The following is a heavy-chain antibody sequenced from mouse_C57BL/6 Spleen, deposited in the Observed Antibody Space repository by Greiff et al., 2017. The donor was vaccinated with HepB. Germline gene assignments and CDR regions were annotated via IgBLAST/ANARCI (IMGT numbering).Heavy chain of an antibody. J-gene: IGHJ4*01. D-gene: IGHD2-3*01. Sequence: QVHVKQPGAELVKPGASVKLSCKASGYTFTSYWMQWVKQRPGQGLEWIGEIDPSDSYTNYNQKFKGKATLTVDTSSSTAYMQLSSLTSEDSAVYYCARSDGYYPYAMDYWGQGTSVTVSS. CDR2: IDPSDSYT. V-gene: IGHV1-50*01. CDR3: ARSDGYYPYAMDY. CDR1: GYTFTSYW.